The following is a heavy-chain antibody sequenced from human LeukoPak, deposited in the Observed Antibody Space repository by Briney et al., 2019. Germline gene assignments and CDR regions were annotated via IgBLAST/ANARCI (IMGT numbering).Heavy chain of an antibody. CDR2: ISSSGSTI. Sequence: GGSLRLSCAASGFTFSSYAMHWIRQAPGKGLEWVSYISSSGSTIYYADSVKGRFTISRDNAKNSLYLQMNSLRAEDTAVYYCARGYCSSTRCGMDVWGQGTTVTVSS. CDR1: GFTFSSYA. J-gene: IGHJ6*02. CDR3: ARGYCSSTRCGMDV. V-gene: IGHV3-48*04. D-gene: IGHD2-2*01.